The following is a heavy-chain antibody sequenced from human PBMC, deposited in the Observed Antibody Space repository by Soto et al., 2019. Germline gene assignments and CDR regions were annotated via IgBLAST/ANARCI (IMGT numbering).Heavy chain of an antibody. J-gene: IGHJ3*01. Sequence: GASVKVSCKASGYTFTGYYMHWVRQAPGQGLEWMGWINPNKGDTNSAAIFQDRVTMTTDTSTRTAYMELRSLKSDDTAVYYCARVKVPAAILGAFDLWGQGTLVTVSS. V-gene: IGHV1-2*02. D-gene: IGHD2-2*02. CDR1: GYTFTGYY. CDR2: INPNKGDT. CDR3: ARVKVPAAILGAFDL.